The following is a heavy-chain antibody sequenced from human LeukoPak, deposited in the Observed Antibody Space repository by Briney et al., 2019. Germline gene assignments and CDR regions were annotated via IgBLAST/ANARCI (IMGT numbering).Heavy chain of an antibody. D-gene: IGHD2-8*01. V-gene: IGHV4-38-2*01. CDR1: DYSISSSGYY. J-gene: IGHJ6*03. CDR2: IYHTGRT. CDR3: ARLVYVVYYHYNYVDV. Sequence: PSETLSLTCAVSDYSISSSGYYWGWIRQPPGKGLEWIGNIYHTGRTHYHPSFKSRVTISVDTSKNQFSLRLTSVTAADTAVYYCARLVYVVYYHYNYVDVWGKGTTVTVSS.